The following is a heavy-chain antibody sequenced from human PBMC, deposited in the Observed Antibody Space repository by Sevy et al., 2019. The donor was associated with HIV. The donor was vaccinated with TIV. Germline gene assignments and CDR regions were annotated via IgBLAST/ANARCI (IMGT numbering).Heavy chain of an antibody. J-gene: IGHJ6*02. CDR1: GFTFGDYA. V-gene: IGHV3-49*03. CDR3: SRVQGTISPYNYFGMDV. CDR2: RKSKTYGGTT. D-gene: IGHD3-3*01. Sequence: GGSLRLSCTASGFTFGDYAMSWLRRAPGKGLEWVGCRKSKTYGGTTEYAASVKGRFTISRDDSKSIAYLQMNSLKTEDTALYYCSRVQGTISPYNYFGMDVWGQGTTVTVSS.